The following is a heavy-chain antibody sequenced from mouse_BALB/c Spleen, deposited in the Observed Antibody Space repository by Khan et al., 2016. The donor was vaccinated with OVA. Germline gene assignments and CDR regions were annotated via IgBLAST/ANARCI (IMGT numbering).Heavy chain of an antibody. V-gene: IGHV9-3-1*01. J-gene: IGHJ1*01. CDR2: INTYTGEP. CDR3: ASGGYWYFDV. D-gene: IGHD1-1*02. Sequence: QVQLKESGPELKKPGETVKISCKASGYTFTNYGMNWVKQTPGKGLKWMGWINTYTGEPTYADDFKGRFAYSLDTSASPAYLQINNLKNGDSATYFCASGGYWYFDVWGEGTTVTVSS. CDR1: GYTFTNYG.